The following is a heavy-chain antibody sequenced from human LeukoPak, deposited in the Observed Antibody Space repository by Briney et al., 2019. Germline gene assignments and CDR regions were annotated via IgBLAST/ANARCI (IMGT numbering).Heavy chain of an antibody. CDR1: GFTFSSYG. D-gene: IGHD6-19*01. CDR2: ISYDGSNK. J-gene: IGHJ4*02. V-gene: IGHV3-30*18. CDR3: AKDPGDSAVAGTGY. Sequence: GGSLRLSCAASGFTFSSYGMHWVRQAPGKGLEWVAVISYDGSNKYYADSVKGRFTISRDNSKNTLYLQMNSLRAEDTAVYYCAKDPGDSAVAGTGYWGQGTLVTVSS.